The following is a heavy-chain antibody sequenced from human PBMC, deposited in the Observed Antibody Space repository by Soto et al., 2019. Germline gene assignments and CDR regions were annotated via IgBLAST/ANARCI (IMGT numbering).Heavy chain of an antibody. D-gene: IGHD3-16*01. J-gene: IGHJ5*02. CDR2: IKAGNGRT. CDR3: ARVVCNDITCPDWFDP. Sequence: QVQLVQSGAEVKKPGASVKVSCRASGYSFTTYPLHWVRQAPGQRLEWMGWIKAGNGRTQYSQKFEGRLTITRDTSASTVDMELSSLTSEDTAVYYCARVVCNDITCPDWFDPWGQGTLVTVSS. CDR1: GYSFTTYP. V-gene: IGHV1-3*01.